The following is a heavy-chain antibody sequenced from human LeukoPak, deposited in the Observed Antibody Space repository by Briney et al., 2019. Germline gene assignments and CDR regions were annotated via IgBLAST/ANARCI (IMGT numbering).Heavy chain of an antibody. CDR1: GGSFSGYC. CDR3: AKDQGWNFP. Sequence: ETLSLTCAVYGGSFSGYCWSWVRQAPGKGLEWVSAISGSGGSTYYADSVKGRFTISRDNSKNTLYLQMNSLRAEDTAVYYCAKDQGWNFPWGQGTLVTVSS. J-gene: IGHJ5*02. D-gene: IGHD1-7*01. CDR2: ISGSGGST. V-gene: IGHV3-23*01.